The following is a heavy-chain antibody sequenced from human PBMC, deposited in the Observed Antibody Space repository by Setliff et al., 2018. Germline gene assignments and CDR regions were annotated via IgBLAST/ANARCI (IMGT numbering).Heavy chain of an antibody. CDR2: ISAYNGNT. D-gene: IGHD3-22*01. J-gene: IGHJ6*02. V-gene: IGHV1-18*01. CDR3: ARGGSDYYDSSGYYYYYYYGMDV. Sequence: RASVKVSCKDSGYTFSTYGISWVRQAPGQGLEWMGWISAYNGNTNYAQKLQGRVTMTTGTSTSTAYMELRSLRSDDTAVYYCARGGSDYYDSSGYYYYYYYGMDVWGQGTTVTVSS. CDR1: GYTFSTYG.